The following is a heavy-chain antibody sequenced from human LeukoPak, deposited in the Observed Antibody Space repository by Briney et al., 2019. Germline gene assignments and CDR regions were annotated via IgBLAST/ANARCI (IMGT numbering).Heavy chain of an antibody. D-gene: IGHD1-26*01. J-gene: IGHJ4*02. CDR3: ARDGGAKY. V-gene: IGHV3-7*01. CDR1: GFTFSAYW. CDR2: IRPDGSEK. Sequence: GGTLRLSCAASGFTFSAYWMTWVRQPPGKGLEWVANIRPDGSEKHHVDSVKGPFNISRDNAKNSLDLQMNSLRTEDKAVYYCARDGGAKYWGQGTLVTVSS.